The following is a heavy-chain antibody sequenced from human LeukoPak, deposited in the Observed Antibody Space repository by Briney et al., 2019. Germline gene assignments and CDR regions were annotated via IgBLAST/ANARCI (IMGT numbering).Heavy chain of an antibody. D-gene: IGHD3-22*01. CDR3: ARVGGITMIVVLITDAFDI. CDR2: INPSGGST. CDR1: GGTFSSYA. V-gene: IGHV1-46*01. J-gene: IGHJ3*02. Sequence: ASVKVSCKASGGTFSSYAISWVRQAPGQGLEWMGIINPSGGSTSYAQKFQGRVTMTRDMSTSTVYMELSSLRSEDTAVYYCARVGGITMIVVLITDAFDIWGQGTMVTVSS.